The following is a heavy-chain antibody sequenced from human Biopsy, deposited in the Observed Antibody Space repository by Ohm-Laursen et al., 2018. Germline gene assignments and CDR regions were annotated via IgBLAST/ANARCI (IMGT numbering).Heavy chain of an antibody. CDR2: ISGIGDTT. CDR3: ARDLTWGSYFDS. V-gene: IGHV3-11*01. J-gene: IGHJ4*02. CDR1: GFTFSDYY. Sequence: SLRLSCSASGFTFSDYYMSWIRQAPGRGLEWVSHISGIGDTTYYEDSVKGRFTISRDNSKNSLYLQMNSLRAEDTAVYYCARDLTWGSYFDSWGQGSLVTVSS. D-gene: IGHD3-16*01.